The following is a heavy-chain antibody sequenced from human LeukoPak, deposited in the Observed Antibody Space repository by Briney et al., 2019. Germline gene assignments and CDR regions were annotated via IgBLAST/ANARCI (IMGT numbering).Heavy chain of an antibody. CDR1: GDSISSGDYY. V-gene: IGHV4-61*02. Sequence: SQTLSLTCTVSGDSISSGDYYWSWIRQPAGKGLEWIGRISSSGSTNYNPSLKSRVTISVDTSKNQFSLKLRSVTAADTAVYYCARVTGYVIEDYFDYWGQGTLVTVSS. CDR2: ISSSGST. J-gene: IGHJ4*02. D-gene: IGHD3-22*01. CDR3: ARVTGYVIEDYFDY.